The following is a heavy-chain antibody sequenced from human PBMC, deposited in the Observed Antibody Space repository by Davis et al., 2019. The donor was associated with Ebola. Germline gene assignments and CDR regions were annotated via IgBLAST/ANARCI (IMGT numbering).Heavy chain of an antibody. V-gene: IGHV3-30-3*02. CDR2: ISYDGSNK. CDR3: AKEISDFWSGYY. J-gene: IGHJ4*02. CDR1: GFTFSSYA. Sequence: GESLKISCAASGFTFSSYAMHWVRQAPGKGLEWVAVISYDGSNKYYADSVKGRFTIFRDNSKNTLYLQMNSLRAEDTAVYYCAKEISDFWSGYYGGQGTLVTVSS. D-gene: IGHD3-3*01.